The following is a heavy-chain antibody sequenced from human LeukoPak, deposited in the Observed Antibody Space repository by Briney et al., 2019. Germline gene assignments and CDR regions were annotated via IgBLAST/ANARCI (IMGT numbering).Heavy chain of an antibody. CDR1: RETFSSYA. V-gene: IGHV1-69*06. D-gene: IGHD5-24*01. CDR3: ARDNSVRDEAWWFNP. Sequence: SVKVSCKASRETFSSYAISWVRQAPGQGLEWMGGIIPVFGTTSYAQKSQDRITITADKTTYTAFMELSSLGSEDTAVYYCARDNSVRDEAWWFNPWGQGTLVTVSS. J-gene: IGHJ5*02. CDR2: IIPVFGTT.